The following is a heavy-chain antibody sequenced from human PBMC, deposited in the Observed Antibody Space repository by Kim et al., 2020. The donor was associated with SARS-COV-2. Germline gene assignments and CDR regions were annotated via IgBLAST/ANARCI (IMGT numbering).Heavy chain of an antibody. V-gene: IGHV6-1*01. CDR3: ARGSSVEEVYPD. J-gene: IGHJ4*02. Sequence: EYAVSVKSRITINPDTSKTQFPLQLNSVTPEDTAVYYCARGSSVEEVYPDWGQGTLVTVSS. D-gene: IGHD3-16*02.